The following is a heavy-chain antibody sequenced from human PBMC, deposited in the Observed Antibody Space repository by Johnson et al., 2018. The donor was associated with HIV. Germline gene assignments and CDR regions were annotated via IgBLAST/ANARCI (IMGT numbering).Heavy chain of an antibody. CDR2: IRYDGSNK. CDR3: ARDSSTTDVAFDI. CDR1: GFTFDDYA. V-gene: IGHV3-33*08. D-gene: IGHD1-14*01. Sequence: QVQLVESGGGLVQPGRSLRLSCAASGFTFDDYAMHWVRQAPGKGLEWVAFIRYDGSNKYYADSVKGRFTISRDNSKNTLYLQMNSLRGEDTAVYYCARDSSTTDVAFDIWGQGTMVTVSS. J-gene: IGHJ3*02.